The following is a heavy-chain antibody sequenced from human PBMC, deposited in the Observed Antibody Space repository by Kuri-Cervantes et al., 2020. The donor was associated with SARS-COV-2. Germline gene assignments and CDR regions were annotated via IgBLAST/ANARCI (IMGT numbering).Heavy chain of an antibody. D-gene: IGHD1-1*01. CDR1: GFTVSSNY. J-gene: IGHJ5*02. CDR2: IYSGGST. CDR3: ARVAKSGWNANNWFDP. Sequence: GGSLRLSCAASGFTVSSNYMSWVRQAPGKGLEWVSVIYSGGSTYYADSVKGRFTISRDNSKNTLYLQMNSLRAEDTAVYHCARVAKSGWNANNWFDPWGQGTLVTVSS. V-gene: IGHV3-66*01.